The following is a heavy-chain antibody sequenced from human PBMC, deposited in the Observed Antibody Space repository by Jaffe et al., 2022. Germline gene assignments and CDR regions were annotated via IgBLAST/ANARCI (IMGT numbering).Heavy chain of an antibody. Sequence: EVQLVESGGGLVQPGRSLRLSCAASGFTFDDYAMHWVRQAPGKGLEWVSGISWNSGSIGYADSVKGRFTISRDNAKNSLYLQMNSLRAEDTALYYCAKDMRNRIAVAGIDAFDIWGQGTMVTVSS. V-gene: IGHV3-9*01. D-gene: IGHD6-19*01. CDR3: AKDMRNRIAVAGIDAFDI. CDR2: ISWNSGSI. CDR1: GFTFDDYA. J-gene: IGHJ3*02.